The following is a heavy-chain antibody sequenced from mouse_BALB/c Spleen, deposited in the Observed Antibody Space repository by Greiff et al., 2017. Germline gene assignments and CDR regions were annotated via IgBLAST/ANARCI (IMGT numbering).Heavy chain of an antibody. V-gene: IGHV5-6*01. Sequence: EVQLVESGGDLVKPGGSLKLSCAASGFTFSSYGMSWVRQTPDKRLEWVATISSGGSYTYYPDSVKGRFTISRDNAKNTLYLQMSSLKSEDTAMYYCASAIYYGYDGFDYWGQGTTLTVSS. CDR2: ISSGGSYT. CDR1: GFTFSSYG. J-gene: IGHJ2*01. D-gene: IGHD2-2*01. CDR3: ASAIYYGYDGFDY.